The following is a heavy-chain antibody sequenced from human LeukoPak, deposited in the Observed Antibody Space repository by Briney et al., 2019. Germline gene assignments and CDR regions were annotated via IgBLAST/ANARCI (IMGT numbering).Heavy chain of an antibody. CDR3: ARDHSSSWYGLGPLLNFDY. CDR1: GGSFSRFA. J-gene: IGHJ4*02. V-gene: IGHV1-69*04. D-gene: IGHD6-13*01. Sequence: SVKVSCKASGGSFSRFAITWVRQAPGQGLQWMGRIIPILGIANYTERFQGRVTITADKSTSTAYMGLSSLRSDDTAVYYCARDHSSSWYGLGPLLNFDYWGQGTLVTVSS. CDR2: IIPILGIA.